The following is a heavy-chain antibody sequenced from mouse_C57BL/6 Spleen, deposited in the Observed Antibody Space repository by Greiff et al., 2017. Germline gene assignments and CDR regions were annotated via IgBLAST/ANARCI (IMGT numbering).Heavy chain of an antibody. Sequence: VQLQQSDAELVKPGASVKISCKVSGYTFTDHTIHWMKQRPEQGLEWIGYIYPRDGSTKYNEKFKGKATLTADKSSSTAYMQLNSLTSEDSAVYFCAKPYYYGSSPFDYWGQGTTLTVSS. D-gene: IGHD1-1*01. CDR2: IYPRDGST. CDR3: AKPYYYGSSPFDY. V-gene: IGHV1-78*01. CDR1: GYTFTDHT. J-gene: IGHJ2*01.